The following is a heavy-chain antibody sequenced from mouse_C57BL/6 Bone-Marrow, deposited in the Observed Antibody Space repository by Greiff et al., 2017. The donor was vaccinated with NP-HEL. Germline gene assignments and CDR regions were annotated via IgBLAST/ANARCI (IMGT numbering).Heavy chain of an antibody. J-gene: IGHJ2*01. D-gene: IGHD4-1*01. CDR3: ARHHPLGLYFDY. CDR1: GFSLTSYG. V-gene: IGHV2-6-1*01. CDR2: IWSDGST. Sequence: VQLQESGPGLVAPSQSLSITCTVSGFSLTSYGVHWVRQPPGKGLEWLVVIWSDGSTTYNSALKSRLSISKDNSKSQVFLKMNSLQTDDTAMYCCARHHPLGLYFDYWGQGTTLTVSS.